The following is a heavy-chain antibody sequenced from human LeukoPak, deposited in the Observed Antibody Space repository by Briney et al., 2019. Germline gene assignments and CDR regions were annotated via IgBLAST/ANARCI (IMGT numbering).Heavy chain of an antibody. Sequence: GGSLRLSCSASGFTFSTYWMHWVRQAPGKGLVWVSRINSDGSSIGYADSVKGRFTISRDNAKNTVYLQMNSLRVEDTAVYYCARGYDYWGQGTLVTVSS. V-gene: IGHV3-74*01. CDR1: GFTFSTYW. J-gene: IGHJ4*02. CDR2: INSDGSSI. D-gene: IGHD5-18*01. CDR3: ARGYDY.